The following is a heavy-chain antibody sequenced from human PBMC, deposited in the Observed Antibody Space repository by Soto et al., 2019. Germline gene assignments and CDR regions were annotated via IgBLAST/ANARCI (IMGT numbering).Heavy chain of an antibody. D-gene: IGHD4-17*01. J-gene: IGHJ6*02. CDR2: IRTKTNNYAT. V-gene: IGHV3-73*01. CDR3: METLTPMDV. CDR1: GFTFSGSG. Sequence: EVQLVESGGGLVQPGESLKLSCAASGFTFSGSGIHWVRQASGKGLEWVGHIRTKTNNYATEYAASVRGRFTISRDDSKNTAYLQMASLTTEDTAVYYCMETLTPMDVWGQGTTVTVYS.